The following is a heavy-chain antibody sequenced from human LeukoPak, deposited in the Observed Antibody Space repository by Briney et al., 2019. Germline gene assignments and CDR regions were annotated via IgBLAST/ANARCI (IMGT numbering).Heavy chain of an antibody. V-gene: IGHV3-48*03. CDR1: GFTFSSYE. CDR3: ARVMTGIAVAGTFNWFDP. Sequence: GGSLRLSCAASGFTFSSYEMNWVRQAPGKGLEWVSYISSSGSTIYYADSVKGRFTISRDNAKNSLYLQMNSLRAEDTAVYYCARVMTGIAVAGTFNWFDPWGQGTLVTVSS. J-gene: IGHJ5*02. CDR2: ISSSGSTI. D-gene: IGHD6-19*01.